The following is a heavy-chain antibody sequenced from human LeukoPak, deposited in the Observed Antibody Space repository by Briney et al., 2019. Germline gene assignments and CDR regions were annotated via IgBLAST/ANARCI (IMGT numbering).Heavy chain of an antibody. D-gene: IGHD3-10*01. J-gene: IGHJ4*02. CDR1: GFTFSNYA. CDR3: AKDQNSGSGSYSNFDY. V-gene: IGHV3-23*01. Sequence: GGSLRLSCAASGFTFSNYAMSWVRQAPGKGLEWVSGISGSGGSTYYADSVKGRFTISRDNSRNTLYLQMNDLRAEDTALYYCAKDQNSGSGSYSNFDYWGQGTLVTVSS. CDR2: ISGSGGST.